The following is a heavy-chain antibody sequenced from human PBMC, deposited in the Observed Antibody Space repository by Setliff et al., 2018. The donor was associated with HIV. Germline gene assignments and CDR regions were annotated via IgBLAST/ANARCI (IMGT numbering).Heavy chain of an antibody. Sequence: PSETLSLTCAVSGYSISSGYYWGWIRQPPGKGLEWIGSIYHSGSTYYNPSLKSRVTISVDTSKNQFSLKLSSVTAADTAVYYCARSGCSGGSCYSFDPWGREPWSPSPQ. V-gene: IGHV4-38-2*01. CDR2: IYHSGST. J-gene: IGHJ5*02. D-gene: IGHD2-15*01. CDR1: GYSISSGYY. CDR3: ARSGCSGGSCYSFDP.